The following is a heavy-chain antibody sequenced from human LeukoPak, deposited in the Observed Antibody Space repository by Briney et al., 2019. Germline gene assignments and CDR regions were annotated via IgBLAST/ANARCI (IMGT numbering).Heavy chain of an antibody. CDR1: GFNVSNNY. CDR3: ARHLVAVAAFDAFDI. D-gene: IGHD6-19*01. J-gene: IGHJ3*02. CDR2: IYYSGST. Sequence: GSLRLSCAASGFNVSNNYMNWVRQPPGKGLEWIGSIYYSGSTYYNPSLKSRVTISVDTSKNQFSLKLSSVTAADTAVYYCARHLVAVAAFDAFDIWGQGTMVTVSS. V-gene: IGHV4-39*01.